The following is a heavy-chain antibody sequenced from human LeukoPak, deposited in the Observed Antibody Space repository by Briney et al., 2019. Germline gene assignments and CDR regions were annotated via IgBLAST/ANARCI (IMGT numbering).Heavy chain of an antibody. CDR1: GFTFSSYA. CDR2: ISGSGGST. D-gene: IGHD5-12*01. J-gene: IGHJ6*02. CDR3: AAGVATISPYYYYGMDV. V-gene: IGHV3-23*01. Sequence: GGSLRLSCAASGFTFSSYAMSWVRQAPGKGLEWVSAISGSGGSTYYADSVKGRLTISRDNSKNTLYLQMNSLRAEDTAVYYCAAGVATISPYYYYGMDVWGQGTTVTVSS.